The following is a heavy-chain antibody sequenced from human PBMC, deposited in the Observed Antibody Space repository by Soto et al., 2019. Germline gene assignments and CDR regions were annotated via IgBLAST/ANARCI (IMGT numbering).Heavy chain of an antibody. CDR1: GGTFSNSA. CDR3: AREKDRQQLGGNYYYILDV. V-gene: IGHV1-69*12. J-gene: IGHJ6*02. D-gene: IGHD3-3*02. CDR2: IMPIFRTP. Sequence: QVQLEQSGAEVKKPGSSVKVSCKASGGTFSNSAISWVRQAPGQGLEWMGGIMPIFRTPDYAQKFQGRVTVTADESTSTAYMELSGLRSDDTAVYYCAREKDRQQLGGNYYYILDVWGQGTTVTVSS.